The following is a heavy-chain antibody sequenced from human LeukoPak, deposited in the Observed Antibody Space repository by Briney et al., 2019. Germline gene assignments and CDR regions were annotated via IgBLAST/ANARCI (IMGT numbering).Heavy chain of an antibody. CDR3: TTQPWRVDY. V-gene: IGHV3-15*01. CDR1: GFTFSNAW. J-gene: IGHJ4*02. CDR2: IKTKIDGGTT. D-gene: IGHD6-19*01. Sequence: PGGSLRLSCGASGFTFSNAWMSWVRQAPGKGLEWVGRIKTKIDGGTTDYAAPVKGRFTISRDDSKNTLYLQMNSLKTEDTAVYYCTTQPWRVDYWGQGTLVTVSS.